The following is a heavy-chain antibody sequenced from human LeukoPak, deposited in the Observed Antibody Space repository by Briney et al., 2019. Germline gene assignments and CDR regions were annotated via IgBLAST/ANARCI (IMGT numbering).Heavy chain of an antibody. CDR2: ISWNSGSI. J-gene: IGHJ2*01. CDR3: AKDGGATYWYFDL. V-gene: IGHV3-9*01. CDR1: GFTFDDYA. Sequence: GGSVRLSCAASGFTFDDYAMHWVRQAPGKGLEWVSGISWNSGSIGYADSVKGRFTISRDNAKNSLYLQMNSLRAEDTALYYCAKDGGATYWYFDLWGRGTLVTVSS. D-gene: IGHD1-26*01.